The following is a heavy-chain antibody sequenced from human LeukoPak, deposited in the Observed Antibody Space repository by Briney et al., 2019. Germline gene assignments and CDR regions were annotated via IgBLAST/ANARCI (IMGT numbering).Heavy chain of an antibody. D-gene: IGHD3-22*01. CDR3: ATPGEGYYYDSSGYFPYYFDY. J-gene: IGHJ4*02. Sequence: ASVKVSCKVSGYTLTELSMHWVRQAPGKGLEWMGGFDPEDGETIYAQKFQGRVTMTEDTSTDTAYMELSSLRSEDTAVHYCATPGEGYYYDSSGYFPYYFDYWGQGTLVTVSS. CDR2: FDPEDGET. CDR1: GYTLTELS. V-gene: IGHV1-24*01.